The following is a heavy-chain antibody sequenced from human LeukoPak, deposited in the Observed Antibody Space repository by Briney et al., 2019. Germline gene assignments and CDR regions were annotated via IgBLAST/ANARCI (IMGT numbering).Heavy chain of an antibody. CDR1: GFTFSNYW. V-gene: IGHV3-7*01. Sequence: QPGGSLRLSCAASGFTFSNYWMSWVRQAPGKGLEYVANIKQDGSETYYVDSVKGRFTVSRDNAKNSLYLQMNSLRVEDTAVYYCARDQGILSFDNWGQGTLVTVSS. CDR2: IKQDGSET. CDR3: ARDQGILSFDN. D-gene: IGHD2-21*01. J-gene: IGHJ4*02.